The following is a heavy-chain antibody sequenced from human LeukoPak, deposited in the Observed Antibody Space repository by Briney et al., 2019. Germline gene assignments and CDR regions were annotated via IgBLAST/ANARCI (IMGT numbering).Heavy chain of an antibody. CDR1: GYTFTGYY. Sequence: ASVKVSCKASGYTFTGYYMHWVRQAPGQGLEWMGWINPNSGGTNYAQKFQGRVTMTRDTSISTAYMELSRLRSDDTAVYYCARRFMAARPGHAFSAPGAQEPLAPVSS. V-gene: IGHV1-2*02. CDR3: ARRFMAARPGHAFSAP. CDR2: INPNSGGT. J-gene: IGHJ5*02. D-gene: IGHD6-6*01.